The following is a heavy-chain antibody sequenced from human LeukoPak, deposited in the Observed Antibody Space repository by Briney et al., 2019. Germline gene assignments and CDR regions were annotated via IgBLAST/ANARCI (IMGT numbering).Heavy chain of an antibody. CDR2: INHSGST. V-gene: IGHV4-34*01. CDR1: GGSFSGYY. D-gene: IGHD6-13*01. Sequence: PSETLSLTCAVYGGSFSGYYWSWIRQPPGKGLEWIGEINHSGSTNYNPSLKSRVTISVDTSKNQFSLKLSSVTAADTAVYYCARESDSSSWYVDYWGQGTLVTVSS. CDR3: ARESDSSSWYVDY. J-gene: IGHJ4*02.